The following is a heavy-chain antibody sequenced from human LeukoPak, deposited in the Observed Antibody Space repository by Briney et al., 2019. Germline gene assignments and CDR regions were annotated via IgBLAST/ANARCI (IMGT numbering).Heavy chain of an antibody. CDR3: ARGAVVGAFGAYYYYYYHMDV. J-gene: IGHJ6*03. CDR1: GGSISSGSYY. CDR2: IYTSGST. D-gene: IGHD2-15*01. V-gene: IGHV4-61*02. Sequence: SETLSLTCTVSGGSISSGSYYWSWIRQPAGKGLEWIGRIYTSGSTNYNPSLKSRVTISVDTSKNQFSLKLSSVTAADTAVYYCARGAVVGAFGAYYYYYYHMDVWGKGTTVTISS.